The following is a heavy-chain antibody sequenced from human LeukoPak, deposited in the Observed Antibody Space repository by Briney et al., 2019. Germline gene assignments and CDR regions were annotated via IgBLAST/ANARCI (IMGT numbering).Heavy chain of an antibody. J-gene: IGHJ5*02. CDR3: ARHDSYSSSFPYNWFDP. CDR2: IIPLFGAP. Sequence: SVKVSCKASGGSFSSYAINWVRQAPGQGLEWMGGIIPLFGAPNYAQKFQGRVTITADKSTTTAYMELSSLRSEDTAVYFCARHDSYSSSFPYNWFDPWGQGTLVTVSS. D-gene: IGHD6-13*01. V-gene: IGHV1-69*06. CDR1: GGSFSSYA.